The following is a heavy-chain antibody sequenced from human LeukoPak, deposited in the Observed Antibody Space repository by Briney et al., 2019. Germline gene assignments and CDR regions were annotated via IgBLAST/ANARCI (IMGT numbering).Heavy chain of an antibody. J-gene: IGHJ3*02. CDR2: ISWNSGSI. Sequence: GGSLRLSCAASGFTFDDYAMHWVRQAPGKGLEWVSGISWNSGSIGYADSVKGRFTISRDNAKNSLYLQMNSLRAEDTALYYCAKTRGRRKQWLAYDAFDIWGQGTMVTASS. D-gene: IGHD6-19*01. CDR1: GFTFDDYA. V-gene: IGHV3-9*01. CDR3: AKTRGRRKQWLAYDAFDI.